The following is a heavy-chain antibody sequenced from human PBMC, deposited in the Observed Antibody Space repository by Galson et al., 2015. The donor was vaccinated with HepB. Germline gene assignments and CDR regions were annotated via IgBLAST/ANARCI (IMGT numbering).Heavy chain of an antibody. CDR1: GFSLTSSGMC. J-gene: IGHJ5*02. CDR3: VRGYSDGYPGLWRFDP. Sequence: PALVKPTQTLTLTCSFSGFSLTSSGMCVSWIRQTPGKALEWLAVIDWDDDKYYNTSLETRLTTSKDTSKNQVVLKMTNMDPVDTATYYCVRGYSDGYPGLWRFDPWGQGTLVTVSS. D-gene: IGHD5-18*01. V-gene: IGHV2-70*01. CDR2: IDWDDDK.